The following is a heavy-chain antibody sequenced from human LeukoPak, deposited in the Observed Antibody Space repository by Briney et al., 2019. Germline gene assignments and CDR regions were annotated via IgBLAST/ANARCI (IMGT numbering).Heavy chain of an antibody. Sequence: GGSLRLSCAASGFTFRRFAIHWVRQAPGKGLEWVAVINTDGTKKYYADSVKGRFTVSRDNSNNNVGLEMSSLTVVDTGDCARDGGHWNDFDYWGQGTLVTVSS. J-gene: IGHJ4*02. CDR3: ARDGGHWNDFDY. D-gene: IGHD1-1*01. CDR1: GFTFRRFA. CDR2: INTDGTKK. V-gene: IGHV3-30-3*01.